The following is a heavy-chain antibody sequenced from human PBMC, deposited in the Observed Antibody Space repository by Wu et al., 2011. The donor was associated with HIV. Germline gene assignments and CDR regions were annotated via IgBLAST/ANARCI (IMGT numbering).Heavy chain of an antibody. J-gene: IGHJ4*02. Sequence: QVQLVQSGAEVKKPGSSVKVSYKASSSRYSINWVRQAPGQGLEWMGGIIPLFGSPNYAQKFQDRVTITADKSTSTAYMELSSLRSEDTAVYYCARDFGGDEDSWGQGTLVTVSS. CDR1: SSRYS. D-gene: IGHD2-21*01. CDR2: IIPLFGSP. CDR3: ARDFGGDEDS. V-gene: IGHV1-69*14.